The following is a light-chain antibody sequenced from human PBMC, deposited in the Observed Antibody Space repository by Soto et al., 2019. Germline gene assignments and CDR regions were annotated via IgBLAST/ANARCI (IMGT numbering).Light chain of an antibody. J-gene: IGKJ1*01. Sequence: DIVLTQSPGTLSLSPGERATLSCRASQSVSSNFLAWYQQKPGQAPRLLIYGASNRATGIPDRFSGSGSGTDFTLTINRLEPEDFAVYYCQQYGSSPRTFGQGTKVEIK. CDR1: QSVSSNF. V-gene: IGKV3-20*01. CDR2: GAS. CDR3: QQYGSSPRT.